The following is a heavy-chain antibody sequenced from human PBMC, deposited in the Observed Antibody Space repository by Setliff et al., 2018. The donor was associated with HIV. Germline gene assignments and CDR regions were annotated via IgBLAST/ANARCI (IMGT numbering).Heavy chain of an antibody. J-gene: IGHJ4*02. CDR2: IKQDGSEK. CDR3: ARGHYSSSAG. V-gene: IGHV3-7*03. D-gene: IGHD6-6*01. Sequence: PGGSLRLSCVASGFTFSSYWMIWVRQAPGKGLEWVANIKQDGSEKNYVDSVKGRFTISRDNAKNSLFLQMNNLRAEDTAVYYCARGHYSSSAGWGRGALVTVSS. CDR1: GFTFSSYW.